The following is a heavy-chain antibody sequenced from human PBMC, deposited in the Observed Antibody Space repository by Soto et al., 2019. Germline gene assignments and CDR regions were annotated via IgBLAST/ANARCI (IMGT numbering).Heavy chain of an antibody. CDR1: GYRFTSYY. CDR2: INPSGGST. Sequence: ASVKPSCKASGYRFTSYYMHWVRQAPKQGLEWMGIINPSGGSTSYAQKFQGRVTMTRDTSTSTVYMELSSLRSENTAVYYCARDEVDYYGSGSYSPWFDPWGQGTLVTVSS. D-gene: IGHD3-10*01. CDR3: ARDEVDYYGSGSYSPWFDP. J-gene: IGHJ5*02. V-gene: IGHV1-46*01.